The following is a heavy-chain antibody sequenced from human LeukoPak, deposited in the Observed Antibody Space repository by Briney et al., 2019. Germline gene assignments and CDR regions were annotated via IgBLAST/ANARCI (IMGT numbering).Heavy chain of an antibody. D-gene: IGHD6-13*01. CDR3: ARDIPTYRSSWPIDY. V-gene: IGHV3-21*01. J-gene: IGHJ4*01. CDR2: ISSSSSYI. Sequence: GGSLRLSCAASGFTFSSYSMNWVRQAPGKGLEWVSSISSSSSYIYYAGSVKGRFTISKDNAKNSLYLQMNSLRADDTAVYYWARDIPTYRSSWPIDYWGQGTLVTVSS. CDR1: GFTFSSYS.